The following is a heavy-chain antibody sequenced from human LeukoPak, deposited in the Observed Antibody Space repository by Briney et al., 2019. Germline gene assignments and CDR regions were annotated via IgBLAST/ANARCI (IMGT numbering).Heavy chain of an antibody. CDR3: ARGTRITIFGVVPLYYFDY. CDR1: GYTFTSYD. CDR2: MNPNSGNT. J-gene: IGHJ4*02. Sequence: ASVKVSCKASGYTFTSYDINWVRQATGQGLEWMGWMNPNSGNTGYAQKFQDRVTMTRNTSISTAYMELSSLRSEDTAVYYCARGTRITIFGVVPLYYFDYWGQGTLVTVSS. D-gene: IGHD3-3*01. V-gene: IGHV1-8*01.